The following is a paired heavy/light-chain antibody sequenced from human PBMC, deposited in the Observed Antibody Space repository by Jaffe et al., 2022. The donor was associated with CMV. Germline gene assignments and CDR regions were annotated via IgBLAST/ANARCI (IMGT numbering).Heavy chain of an antibody. CDR2: ISSSSSYT. V-gene: IGHV3-11*06. J-gene: IGHJ4*02. Sequence: QVQLVESGGGLVKPGGSLRLSCAASGFTFSDYYMSWIRQAPGKGLEWVSYISSSSSYTNYADSVKGRFTISRDNAKNSLYLQMNSLRAEDTAVYYCARAEEGKGPVDYWGQGTLVTVSS. D-gene: IGHD3-10*01. CDR1: GFTFSDYY. CDR3: ARAEEGKGPVDY.
Light chain of an antibody. CDR1: NIGSKS. V-gene: IGLV3-21*04. CDR2: YDS. Sequence: SYVLTQPPSVSVAPGKTARITCGGNNIGSKSVHWYQQKPGQAPVLVIYYDSDRPSGIPERFSGSNSGNTATLTISRVEAGDEADYYCQVWDSSSDPPVVFGGGTKLTVL. J-gene: IGLJ2*01. CDR3: QVWDSSSDPPVV.